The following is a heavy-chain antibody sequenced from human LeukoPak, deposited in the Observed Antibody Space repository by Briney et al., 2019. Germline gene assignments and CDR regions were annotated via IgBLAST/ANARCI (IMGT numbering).Heavy chain of an antibody. CDR3: ASALAAADDAFDI. V-gene: IGHV4-59*01. CDR1: GGSISSYY. CDR2: IYYSGST. Sequence: SETLSLTCTVSGGSISSYYWSWIRQPPGKGLEWIGYIYYSGSTNYNPSLKSRVTISVDTSKNQFSLKLSSVTAADTAVYYCASALAAADDAFDIWGQGTMVTVSS. D-gene: IGHD6-13*01. J-gene: IGHJ3*02.